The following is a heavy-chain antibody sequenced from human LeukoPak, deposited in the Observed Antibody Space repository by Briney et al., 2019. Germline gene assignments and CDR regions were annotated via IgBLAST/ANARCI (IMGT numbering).Heavy chain of an antibody. CDR1: GFTFSSYT. CDR3: AKDGEYCSGGSCSFFDY. CDR2: ISTSSGYI. Sequence: GGSLRLSCAASGFTFSSYTMNWVRQAPGKGLEWVSSISTSSGYIYYADSVKGRFIISRDNARKSLYLQMNSLRAEDTAVYHCAKDGEYCSGGSCSFFDYWGQGTLVTVSS. V-gene: IGHV3-21*01. J-gene: IGHJ4*02. D-gene: IGHD2-15*01.